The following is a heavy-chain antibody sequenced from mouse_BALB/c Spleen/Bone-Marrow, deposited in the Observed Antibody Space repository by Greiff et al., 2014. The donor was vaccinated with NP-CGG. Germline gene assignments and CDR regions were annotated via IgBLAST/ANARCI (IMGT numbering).Heavy chain of an antibody. CDR1: GFNIKDTY. D-gene: IGHD2-14*01. CDR3: ARYRLGTYFDY. Sequence: EVQLQQSGAELVKPGASVKLSCTASGFNIKDTYMHWVKQRPEQGLEWIGRIDPANGNTKYDPKFQGKATITADTSSNTAYLQLSSLTSEDTAVYDCARYRLGTYFDYWGQGTTLTVSS. J-gene: IGHJ2*01. CDR2: IDPANGNT. V-gene: IGHV14-3*02.